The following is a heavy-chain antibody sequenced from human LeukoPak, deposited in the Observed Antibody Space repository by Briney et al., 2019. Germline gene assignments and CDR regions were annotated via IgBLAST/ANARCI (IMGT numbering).Heavy chain of an antibody. CDR2: ISGSGGTT. D-gene: IGHD6-19*01. Sequence: PGGSLRLSCAASGFTFINYAMSWVRQAPGKGLEWVSAISGSGGTTYYADSVKGRFTISRDNSKNTLYLQMNSLRAEDAAVYYCAKVSKQWLTYSDFWGQGTLVTVSS. V-gene: IGHV3-23*01. CDR3: AKVSKQWLTYSDF. J-gene: IGHJ4*02. CDR1: GFTFINYA.